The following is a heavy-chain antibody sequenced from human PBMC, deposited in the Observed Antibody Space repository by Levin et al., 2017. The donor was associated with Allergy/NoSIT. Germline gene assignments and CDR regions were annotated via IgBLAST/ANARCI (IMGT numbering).Heavy chain of an antibody. CDR3: ARRGVAVAGTGPLGY. D-gene: IGHD6-19*01. J-gene: IGHJ4*02. Sequence: GGSLRLSCAASGFTFSSYSMNWVRQAPGKGLEWVSYISSSSSTIYYADSVKGRFTISRDNAKNSLYLQMNSLRAEDTAVYYCARRGVAVAGTGPLGYWGQGTLVTVSS. CDR1: GFTFSSYS. V-gene: IGHV3-48*01. CDR2: ISSSSSTI.